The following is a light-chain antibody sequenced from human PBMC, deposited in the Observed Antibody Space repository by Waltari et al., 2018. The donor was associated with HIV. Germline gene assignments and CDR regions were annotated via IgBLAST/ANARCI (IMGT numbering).Light chain of an antibody. CDR3: AAWDDRLRRPV. CDR2: GNN. J-gene: IGLJ2*01. V-gene: IGLV1-44*01. CDR1: SSNTGSHT. Sequence: QSVLTQPPSASGTPGQRVTISCSGSSSNTGSHTVNWYQQLPGTAPKLLTYGNNQRPAGVPDRFSGSKSGTSASLAISGLQSEDEADYYCAAWDDRLRRPVFGGGTKLTVL.